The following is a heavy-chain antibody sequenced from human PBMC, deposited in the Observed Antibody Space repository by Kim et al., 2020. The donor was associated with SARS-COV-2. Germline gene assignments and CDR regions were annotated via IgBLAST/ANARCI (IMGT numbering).Heavy chain of an antibody. V-gene: IGHV3-74*01. CDR2: INSVGSIT. Sequence: GGSLRLSCAAAGFTFSSYWMHWVRQAPGKGLGGVVRINSVGSITTYADSVKGRFTISRDNAKNTLYLQMNSLRAEDTAVYYCARDPHDRGDYGYFQYWGQGTPVTVSS. CDR3: ARDPHDRGDYGYFQY. J-gene: IGHJ1*01. D-gene: IGHD4-17*01. CDR1: GFTFSSYW.